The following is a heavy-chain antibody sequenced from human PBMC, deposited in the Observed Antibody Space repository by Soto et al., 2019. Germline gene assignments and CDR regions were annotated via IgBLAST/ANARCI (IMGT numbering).Heavy chain of an antibody. CDR1: CGSISSGGYY. CDR2: IYYSGST. V-gene: IGHV4-31*03. D-gene: IGHD3-9*01. Sequence: SETLSLTCTVSCGSISSGGYYWSWIRQHPGKGLEWIGYIYYSGSTYYNPSLKSRVTISVDTSKNQFSLKLSSVTAADTAVYYCARDAQYYDILTGYRPDAFDIWGQGTMVTVSS. CDR3: ARDAQYYDILTGYRPDAFDI. J-gene: IGHJ3*02.